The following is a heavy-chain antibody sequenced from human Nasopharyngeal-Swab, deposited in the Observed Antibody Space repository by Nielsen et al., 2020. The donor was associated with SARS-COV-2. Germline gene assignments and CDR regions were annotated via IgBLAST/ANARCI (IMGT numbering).Heavy chain of an antibody. V-gene: IGHV4-34*01. Sequence: GSLRLSCAVYGGSFTDYYWTWIRQPPGKGLEWIGEINHRGTTNYNPSLKSRVTISADTSKNQFSLKLTSVTAADTAMYYCAATVTMVRGSMNYYFYGMDVWGQGTTVTVSS. CDR1: GGSFTDYY. CDR2: INHRGTT. CDR3: AATVTMVRGSMNYYFYGMDV. D-gene: IGHD3-10*01. J-gene: IGHJ6*02.